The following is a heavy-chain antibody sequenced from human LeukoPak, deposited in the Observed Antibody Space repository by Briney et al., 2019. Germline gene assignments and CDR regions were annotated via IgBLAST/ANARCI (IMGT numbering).Heavy chain of an antibody. CDR2: IYSGGST. J-gene: IGHJ6*03. D-gene: IGHD1-1*01. V-gene: IGHV3-53*01. Sequence: GGSLRLSCAASGFTVSSNHMSWVRQAPGKGLEWVSVIYSGGSTYYGDSVKGRFTISRDNSKNTLYLQMNSLRAEDTAVYYCARPGVTGYYYMDVWGKGTTVTVSS. CDR1: GFTVSSNH. CDR3: ARPGVTGYYYMDV.